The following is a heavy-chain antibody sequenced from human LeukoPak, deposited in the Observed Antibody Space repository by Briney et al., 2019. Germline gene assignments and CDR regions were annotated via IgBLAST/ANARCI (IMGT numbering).Heavy chain of an antibody. D-gene: IGHD3-22*01. CDR3: ARSPYDSSGYYPLFYAFDI. V-gene: IGHV1-18*01. J-gene: IGHJ3*02. CDR1: GYTFTTYG. Sequence: GASVKVSCKASGYTFTTYGISWVRQAPGQGLEWMGWISPYNGNTNYAQKLQGRVTMTTDTSTSTAYMELSSLRSEDTAVYYCARSPYDSSGYYPLFYAFDIWGQGTMVTVSS. CDR2: ISPYNGNT.